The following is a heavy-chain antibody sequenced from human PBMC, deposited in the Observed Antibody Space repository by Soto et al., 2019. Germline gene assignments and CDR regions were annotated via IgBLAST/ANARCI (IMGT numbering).Heavy chain of an antibody. CDR1: SGSVTSGRFF. Sequence: QVQLRESGPGVVKPSQTRSVNCHVSSGSVTSGRFFWSWVRQQPGKGLEWIGHIYYSGNTHYNPSLESRVAMSVDISQNQLSLTLTGVTPADSAVYYCARSLPGGTIFYMDVWGAGTPVTVSS. V-gene: IGHV4-31*02. D-gene: IGHD2-2*01. J-gene: IGHJ6*03. CDR3: ARSLPGGTIFYMDV. CDR2: IYYSGNT.